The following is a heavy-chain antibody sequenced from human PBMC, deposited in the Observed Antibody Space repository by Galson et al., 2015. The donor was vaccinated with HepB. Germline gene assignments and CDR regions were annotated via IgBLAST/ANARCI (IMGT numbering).Heavy chain of an antibody. D-gene: IGHD2-2*01. CDR3: AREGAPASWFLY. V-gene: IGHV1-46*04. CDR1: GYTFTSYY. Sequence: SVKVSCKASGYTFTSYYFHWVRQAPGQGPEWMGVINPTIGITTYAQKLQGRVTMTRDTSTNTIYMELSSLKSDDTAVYYCAREGAPASWFLYWGQGTLVTVSS. J-gene: IGHJ4*02. CDR2: INPTIGIT.